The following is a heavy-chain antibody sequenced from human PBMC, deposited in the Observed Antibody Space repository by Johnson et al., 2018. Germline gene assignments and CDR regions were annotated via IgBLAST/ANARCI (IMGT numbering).Heavy chain of an antibody. Sequence: VRQAPGKGLEWVAVISYDGNNKYYADSVKGRFTISRDNSKNTLYLQMNSLRAEDTAMYYCARSQLLPDDAFDLWGQGTMVTVSA. CDR3: ARSQLLPDDAFDL. CDR2: ISYDGNNK. D-gene: IGHD3-10*01. V-gene: IGHV3-33*05. J-gene: IGHJ3*01.